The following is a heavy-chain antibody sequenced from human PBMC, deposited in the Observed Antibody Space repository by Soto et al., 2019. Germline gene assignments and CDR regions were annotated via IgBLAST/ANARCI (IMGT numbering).Heavy chain of an antibody. V-gene: IGHV3-48*01. CDR3: ARGRIGSSYDFWSGYHPFDY. D-gene: IGHD3-3*01. Sequence: GGSLRLSCAASGFPFSSYSMNWVRQAPGKGLEWVSYISSSSSTIYYADSVKGRFTISRDNAKNSLYLQMNSLRAEDTAVYYCARGRIGSSYDFWSGYHPFDYWGQGTLVTVSS. CDR1: GFPFSSYS. CDR2: ISSSSSTI. J-gene: IGHJ4*02.